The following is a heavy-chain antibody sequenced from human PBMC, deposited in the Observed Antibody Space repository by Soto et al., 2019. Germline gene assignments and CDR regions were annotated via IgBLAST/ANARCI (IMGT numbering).Heavy chain of an antibody. CDR1: GFNIRNYA. CDR3: ARPRVDFWSGYSSGYYYYGMDV. CDR2: ISGDSYTI. J-gene: IGHJ6*02. Sequence: GGSLILSCAASGFNIRNYAMTWVRQAPGQGLEWVSVISGDSYTIYYADSVKGRFTISKDNSKNTLYLQMNSLRAEDTAVYYCARPRVDFWSGYSSGYYYYGMDVWGQGTTVTVSS. D-gene: IGHD3-3*01. V-gene: IGHV3-23*01.